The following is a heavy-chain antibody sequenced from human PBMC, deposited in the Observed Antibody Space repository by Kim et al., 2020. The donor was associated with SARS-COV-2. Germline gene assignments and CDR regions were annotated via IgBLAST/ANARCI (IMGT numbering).Heavy chain of an antibody. V-gene: IGHV1-69*04. CDR2: IIPILGIA. Sequence: SVKVSCKASGGTFSSYAISWVRQAPGQGLEWMGRIIPILGIANYAQKFQGRVTITADKSTSTAYMELSSLRSEDTAVYYCASSGGYCSSTSCHKWEDYFDYWGQGTLVTVSS. CDR3: ASSGGYCSSTSCHKWEDYFDY. CDR1: GGTFSSYA. J-gene: IGHJ4*02. D-gene: IGHD2-2*02.